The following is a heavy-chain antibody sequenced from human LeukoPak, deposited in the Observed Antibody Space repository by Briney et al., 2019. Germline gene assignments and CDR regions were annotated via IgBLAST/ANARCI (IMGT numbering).Heavy chain of an antibody. D-gene: IGHD1-26*01. Sequence: SETLSLTCTVSGGSISSYLWSWIRQSAGKGPEWIGRIYTSGSTNYNPSLKSRVTMSVDTSKNQFSLNLSSVTAADTAVYYCARDRSESGSYDWFDPWGQGTLVTVSS. J-gene: IGHJ5*02. V-gene: IGHV4-4*07. CDR2: IYTSGST. CDR1: GGSISSYL. CDR3: ARDRSESGSYDWFDP.